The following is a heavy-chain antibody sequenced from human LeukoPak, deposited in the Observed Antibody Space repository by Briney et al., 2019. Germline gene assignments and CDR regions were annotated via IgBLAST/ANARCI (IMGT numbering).Heavy chain of an antibody. CDR1: RFTSTMSA. D-gene: IGHD2-15*01. CDR3: AKDHAGSGRAFES. Sequence: PGASLRLSCEPPRFTSTMSAVHSVRHAPGKGLESVALLSSDAIKTYYADSVKGRFSISRVSSKDTLYLQMISLIAEDTAVYYCAKDHAGSGRAFESWGQGTLVTVSS. V-gene: IGHV3-30*01. J-gene: IGHJ4*02. CDR2: LSSDAIKT.